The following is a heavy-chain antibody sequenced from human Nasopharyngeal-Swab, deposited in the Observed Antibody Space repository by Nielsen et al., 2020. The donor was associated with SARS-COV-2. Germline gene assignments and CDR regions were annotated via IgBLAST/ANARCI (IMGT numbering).Heavy chain of an antibody. D-gene: IGHD2-21*01. CDR1: GFTFSSYA. CDR3: AKAFLRDNVDCYYAEDFFDS. Sequence: GGSLRLSCAGSGFTFSSYAMHWVRQAPGKGLEWVAVISHDGNKQQYAASAEGRVIISRDNSKNTLYLYMNSLRADDTAVYYCAKAFLRDNVDCYYAEDFFDSWGQGTLVTVSS. J-gene: IGHJ4*02. V-gene: IGHV3-30*18. CDR2: ISHDGNKQ.